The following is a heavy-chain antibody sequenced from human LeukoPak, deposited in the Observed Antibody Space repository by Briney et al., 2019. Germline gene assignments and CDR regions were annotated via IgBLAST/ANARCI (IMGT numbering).Heavy chain of an antibody. J-gene: IGHJ5*02. D-gene: IGHD6-13*01. Sequence: PGGSLRLSCAASGFTFSSYWMHWVRQAPGKGLVWVSRINSDGSSTSYADSVKGRFTISRDNAKNTLYLQMNSLRAEDTAVYYCATLARSSSYEPRPPPNWFDPWGQGTLVTVSS. CDR2: INSDGSST. V-gene: IGHV3-74*01. CDR3: ATLARSSSYEPRPPPNWFDP. CDR1: GFTFSSYW.